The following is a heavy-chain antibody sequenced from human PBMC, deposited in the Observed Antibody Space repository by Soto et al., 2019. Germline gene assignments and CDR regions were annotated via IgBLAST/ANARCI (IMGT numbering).Heavy chain of an antibody. CDR2: IYYSGST. CDR3: ARSSSSWYGSAFDI. J-gene: IGHJ3*02. D-gene: IGHD6-13*01. V-gene: IGHV4-59*01. Sequence: SETLSLTCTVSGGSISSYYWSWIRQPPGKGLEWIGYIYYSGSTNYNPSLKSRVTISVDTSKNQFSLKLSSVTAADTAVYYCARSSSSWYGSAFDIWGQGTMVTVSS. CDR1: GGSISSYY.